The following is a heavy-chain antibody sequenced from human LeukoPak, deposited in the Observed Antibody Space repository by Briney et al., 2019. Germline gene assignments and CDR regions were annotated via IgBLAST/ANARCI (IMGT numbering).Heavy chain of an antibody. D-gene: IGHD6-13*01. V-gene: IGHV3-9*03. J-gene: IGHJ4*02. Sequence: GGSLTRSCSASGFTCDDYPMHCLRQAPGKGLEGVLDISWNSGSIGHADSVKGRFTISRDNAENSLYLQLNSPRAEAMAFYSCAKESPYIRSWFDYWGQGTLVTVST. CDR1: GFTCDDYP. CDR2: ISWNSGSI. CDR3: AKESPYIRSWFDY.